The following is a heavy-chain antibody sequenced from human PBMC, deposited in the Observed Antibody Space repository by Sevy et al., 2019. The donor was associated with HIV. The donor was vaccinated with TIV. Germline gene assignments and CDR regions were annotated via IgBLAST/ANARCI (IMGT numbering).Heavy chain of an antibody. CDR1: GFTFSSYA. CDR3: AKDGGTIGFGIPGFDP. V-gene: IGHV3-23*01. CDR2: ISGSGGST. D-gene: IGHD3-10*01. J-gene: IGHJ5*02. Sequence: GGSLRLSCAASGFTFSSYAMSWVRQAPGKGLEWVSAISGSGGSTYYADSVKGRFTISRDNSKNTLYLQMNSPRAEDTAVYYCAKDGGTIGFGIPGFDPWGQGTLVTVSS.